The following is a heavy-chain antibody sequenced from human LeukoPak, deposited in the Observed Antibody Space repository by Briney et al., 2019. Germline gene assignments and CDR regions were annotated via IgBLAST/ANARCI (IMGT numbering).Heavy chain of an antibody. CDR1: GFNFSSYS. J-gene: IGHJ4*02. Sequence: PGGSLRLSCAASGFNFSSYSLNWVRQAPGKGLEWVSYISSSTRRIYYADSVKGRFTISRDNSKNTLYLQMNSLRAEDTAVYYCAKVEVVTAIDPSYYFDYWGQGTLVTVSS. D-gene: IGHD2-21*02. CDR2: ISSSTRRI. V-gene: IGHV3-48*01. CDR3: AKVEVVTAIDPSYYFDY.